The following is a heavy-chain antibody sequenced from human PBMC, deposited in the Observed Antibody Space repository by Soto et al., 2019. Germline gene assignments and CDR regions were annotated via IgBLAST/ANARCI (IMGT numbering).Heavy chain of an antibody. CDR2: IYSGGNT. CDR1: GFTVSSNY. Sequence: EVQLVESGGGLIQPGGSLRLSCAASGFTVSSNYMSWVRQAPGKGLEWVSVIYSGGNTYYADSVKGRFTISRDNSKNTLSLQMNSLRAEGTAVYYCARDLNGFSYGMDVWGQGTTVTVSS. V-gene: IGHV3-53*01. CDR3: ARDLNGFSYGMDV. D-gene: IGHD6-25*01. J-gene: IGHJ6*02.